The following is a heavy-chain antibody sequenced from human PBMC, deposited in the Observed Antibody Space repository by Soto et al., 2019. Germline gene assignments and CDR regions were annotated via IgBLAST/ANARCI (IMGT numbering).Heavy chain of an antibody. V-gene: IGHV4-39*01. J-gene: IGHJ4*02. CDR1: GGSISSSSYS. CDR3: ASKEWELFYFDY. Sequence: SETLSLTCTVSGGSISSSSYSWGWIRQPPGKGLEWIGSIYSSGITYYNTSLKSRVTLSVDTSKNQFSLKLSSVTAADTAVYYCASKEWELFYFDYWGQGTLVTVSS. CDR2: IYSSGIT. D-gene: IGHD1-26*01.